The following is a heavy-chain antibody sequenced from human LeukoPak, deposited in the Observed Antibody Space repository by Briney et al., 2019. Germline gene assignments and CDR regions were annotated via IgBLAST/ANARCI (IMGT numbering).Heavy chain of an antibody. D-gene: IGHD3-3*01. CDR1: EFTFSSYG. V-gene: IGHV3-30*18. J-gene: IGHJ6*02. CDR2: ISFDGSKE. CDR3: AKDWSIHYYYGMDV. Sequence: GGSLRLSCAASEFTFSSYGMHWVRQAPGKGLEWVAVISFDGSKEYYADSVEGRFTISRDNSKNMLYLQMNSLRGEDTAVYYCAKDWSIHYYYGMDVWGQGTTVTVSS.